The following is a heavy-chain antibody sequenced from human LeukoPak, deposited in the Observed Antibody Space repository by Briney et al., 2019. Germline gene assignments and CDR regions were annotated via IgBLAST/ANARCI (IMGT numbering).Heavy chain of an antibody. D-gene: IGHD2/OR15-2a*01. V-gene: IGHV7-4-1*02. CDR1: GYTFTTYP. J-gene: IGHJ6*03. Sequence: ASVKVSCKASGYTFTTYPMNWVRQAPGQGLEWMGWINTNTGNPTYAQGFIGRFVFSLDTSVSTAYLQISSLKAEDTAVYYCARLGLPFFYYYMDVWGKGTTVTVSS. CDR2: INTNTGNP. CDR3: ARLGLPFFYYYMDV.